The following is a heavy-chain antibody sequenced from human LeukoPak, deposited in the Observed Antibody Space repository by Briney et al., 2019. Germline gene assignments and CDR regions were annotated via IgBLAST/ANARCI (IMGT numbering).Heavy chain of an antibody. D-gene: IGHD2-2*02. J-gene: IGHJ6*04. CDR1: GGSVSNNY. V-gene: IGHV4-4*07. CDR2: IQSSGNT. CDR3: ARIYGGESV. Sequence: SETLSLTCTVSGGSVSNNYWSWLRQPAGKGLEWIGRIQSSGNTNYNPSLRSRLTLSMDTSKNQFSLHLTSVTAADTAIYYCARIYGGESVWGEGTTVTVSS.